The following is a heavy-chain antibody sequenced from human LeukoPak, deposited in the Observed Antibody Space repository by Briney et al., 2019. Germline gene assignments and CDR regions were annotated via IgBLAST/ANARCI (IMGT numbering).Heavy chain of an antibody. CDR2: ISYDGSNK. J-gene: IGHJ4*02. CDR3: ARDLVVRGVIIGGDY. D-gene: IGHD3-10*01. CDR1: GFTFSSYG. Sequence: GGSLRLSCAASGFTFSSYGMHWVRQAPGKGLEWVAVISYDGSNKYYADSVKGRFTISRDNSKNTLYLQMNSLRAEDTAVYYCARDLVVRGVIIGGDYWGQGTLVTVSS. V-gene: IGHV3-30*19.